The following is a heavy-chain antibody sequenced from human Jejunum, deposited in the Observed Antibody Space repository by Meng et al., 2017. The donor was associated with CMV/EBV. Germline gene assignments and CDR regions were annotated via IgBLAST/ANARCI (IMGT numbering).Heavy chain of an antibody. V-gene: IGHV2-5*04. CDR2: IDRSDDK. CDR1: AFSPGSICRG. D-gene: IGHD1-26*01. CDR3: VHFVGGYYPSRPDY. J-gene: IGHJ4*02. Sequence: QLPQKQPGPTLVKPPKTLTLPSSFSAFSPGSICRGVGWINQTPRKALEWLALIDRSDDKRYRQSLNSRLTIAKDTTTTEVVLTLSNMGTIDTGTYYCVHFVGGYYPSRPDYWGQGTLVTVSS.